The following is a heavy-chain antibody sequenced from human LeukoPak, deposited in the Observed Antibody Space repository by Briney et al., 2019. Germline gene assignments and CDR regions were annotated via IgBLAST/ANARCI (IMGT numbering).Heavy chain of an antibody. CDR3: ARDFVGLKSYGMDV. CDR1: GGSISSYY. Sequence: SETLSLTCSVSGGSISSYYWNWLRQPPGKGLEWVGYIHYSGSTNYNPSLNGRVTISIDMSQNQFSLNLTSVTAADTAVYYCARDFVGLKSYGMDVWGQGTTVTVSS. CDR2: IHYSGST. V-gene: IGHV4-59*01. D-gene: IGHD3-3*01. J-gene: IGHJ6*02.